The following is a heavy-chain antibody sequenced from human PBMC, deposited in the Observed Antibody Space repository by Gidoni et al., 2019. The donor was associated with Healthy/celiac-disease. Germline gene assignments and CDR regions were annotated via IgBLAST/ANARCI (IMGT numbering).Heavy chain of an antibody. CDR1: GFTFSSYN. V-gene: IGHV3-21*06. CDR3: AREATIFGKDV. Sequence: EVQLVQSGGGLVKPGGSLRLSCAASGFTFSSYNMNWVRQAPGKGLEWVSLISSSSTYMYYADSVKGRFTISRDNAKNSLYLQMNSLRAEDTAVYYCAREATIFGKDVWGQGTTVTVSS. D-gene: IGHD3-3*01. J-gene: IGHJ6*02. CDR2: ISSSSTYM.